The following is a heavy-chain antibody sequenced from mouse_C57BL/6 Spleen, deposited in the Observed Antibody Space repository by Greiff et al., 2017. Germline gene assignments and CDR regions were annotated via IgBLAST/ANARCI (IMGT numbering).Heavy chain of an antibody. CDR3: AYYGSSYDWYFDV. V-gene: IGHV1-64*01. D-gene: IGHD1-1*01. CDR1: GYTFTSYW. CDR2: IHPNSGST. J-gene: IGHJ1*03. Sequence: QVQLQQPGAKLVKPGASVKLSCKASGYTFTSYWMHWVKQRPGQGLEWIGMIHPNSGSTNYNEKFKSKATLTVDKSSSTAYMQLSSLTSEDSAVYYCAYYGSSYDWYFDVWGTGTTVTVSS.